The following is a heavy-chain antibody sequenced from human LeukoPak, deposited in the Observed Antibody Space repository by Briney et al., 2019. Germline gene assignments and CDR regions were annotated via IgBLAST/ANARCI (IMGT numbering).Heavy chain of an antibody. CDR2: IYYSGST. J-gene: IGHJ3*02. V-gene: IGHV4-59*08. D-gene: IGHD3-3*01. CDR3: ARASYYDFWSGYAFDI. CDR1: GGSISSYY. Sequence: SETLSLTCTVPGGSISSYYWSWIRQPPGKGLEWIGYIYYSGSTNYNPSLKSRVTISVDTSKNQFSLKLSSVTAADTAVYYCARASYYDFWSGYAFDIWGQGTMVTVSS.